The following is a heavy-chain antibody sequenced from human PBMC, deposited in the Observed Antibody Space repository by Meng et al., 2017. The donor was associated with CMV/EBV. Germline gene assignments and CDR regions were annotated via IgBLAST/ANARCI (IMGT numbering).Heavy chain of an antibody. CDR1: GGSISTYY. CDR2: VYYSGST. D-gene: IGHD3-10*01. J-gene: IGHJ4*02. V-gene: IGHV4-59*04. CDR3: ARHYRRAGRVDY. Sequence: GSLRLSCTVSGGSISTYYWNWIRQFPGRGLEWIGYVYYSGSTYYNPSLKSRVTISVDTSKNQFSLKLSSVTAADTAVYYCARHYRRAGRVDYWGQGTLVTVSS.